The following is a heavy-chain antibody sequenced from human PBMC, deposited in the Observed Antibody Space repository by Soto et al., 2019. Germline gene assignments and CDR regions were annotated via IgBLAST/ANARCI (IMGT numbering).Heavy chain of an antibody. CDR2: IIPIFGTA. D-gene: IGHD3-10*01. CDR1: GGTFSSYA. CDR3: ERPAVGGVTI. V-gene: IGHV1-69*12. Sequence: QVQLVQSGAEVKKPGSSVKVSCKASGGTFSSYAISWVRQAPGQGIEWMGGIIPIFGTANYAQKFQGRVTITADESTSTAYMELSSMRSEATAVYYCERPAVGGVTICGQGTLVTVSS. J-gene: IGHJ4*02.